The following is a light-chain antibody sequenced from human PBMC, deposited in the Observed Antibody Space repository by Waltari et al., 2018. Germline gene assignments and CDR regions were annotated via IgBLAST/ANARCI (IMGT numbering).Light chain of an antibody. Sequence: QSALTQPASVSGSLGQPITISCTGANSDVGTYNLVSWYQQHPGKAPKPMIYEGSKRPSGVSKRFPGSQSGNTASLTISGLQAEDDGDYYCCSYAGSSTYVLFGGGTKLTVL. J-gene: IGLJ2*01. CDR2: EGS. CDR3: CSYAGSSTYVL. V-gene: IGLV2-23*01. CDR1: NSDVGTYNL.